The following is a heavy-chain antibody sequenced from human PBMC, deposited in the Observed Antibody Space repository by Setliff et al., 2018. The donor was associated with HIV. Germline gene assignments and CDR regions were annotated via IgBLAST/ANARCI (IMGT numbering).Heavy chain of an antibody. Sequence: SVKVSCKASGYIFTGYYMHWVRRAPGQGFEWMGWINPDNGRTQYGQKFQGRLTLTRDTSIRTAYMELRGLTFDDTAMYYCARDRRAGVYYYTDVWGTGTTVTVSS. CDR3: ARDRRAGVYYYTDV. D-gene: IGHD7-27*01. V-gene: IGHV1-2*02. CDR1: GYIFTGYY. J-gene: IGHJ6*03. CDR2: INPDNGRT.